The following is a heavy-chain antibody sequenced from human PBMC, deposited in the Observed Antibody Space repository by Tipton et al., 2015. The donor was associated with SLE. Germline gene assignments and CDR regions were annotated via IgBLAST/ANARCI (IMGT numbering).Heavy chain of an antibody. V-gene: IGHV4-59*11. CDR2: IYYSGST. J-gene: IGHJ4*02. CDR1: GVSISSHY. Sequence: GLVKPSETMSLTCSVSGVSISSHYWSWIRQPPGKGLEWIGYIYYSGSTNYNPSLKSRVTISVDTSKNQFSLKLSSVTAADTAVYYCATSPLTLWGQGTLVTVSS. CDR3: ATSPLTL.